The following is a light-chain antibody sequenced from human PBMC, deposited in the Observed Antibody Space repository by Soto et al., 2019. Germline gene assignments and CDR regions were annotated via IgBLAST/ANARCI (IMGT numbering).Light chain of an antibody. V-gene: IGKV3-15*01. Sequence: ETVMTQSPATLSVSPGERATLSCRARQTVTGALAWYQQKPGQAPRLLLYGASTRATGVPDRFSGSGSGTDLTLTISSLQSEDFAVYYCQQYNDWPPYTFGQGTNVDIK. J-gene: IGKJ2*01. CDR3: QQYNDWPPYT. CDR2: GAS. CDR1: QTVTGA.